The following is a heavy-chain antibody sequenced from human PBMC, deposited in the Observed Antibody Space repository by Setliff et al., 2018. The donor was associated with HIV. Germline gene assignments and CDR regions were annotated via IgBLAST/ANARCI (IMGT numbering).Heavy chain of an antibody. J-gene: IGHJ4*02. Sequence: SETLSLTCTVSGGSISSHYWSWIRQPPGKGLEWIGSIYYSGSTNYNPSLKSRVTISVDTSKNQFSLKLSSVTAAGTAVYYCARDTAMVSWVWGQVTLVTVSS. V-gene: IGHV4-59*11. CDR1: GGSISSHY. CDR3: ARDTAMVSWV. CDR2: IYYSGST. D-gene: IGHD5-18*01.